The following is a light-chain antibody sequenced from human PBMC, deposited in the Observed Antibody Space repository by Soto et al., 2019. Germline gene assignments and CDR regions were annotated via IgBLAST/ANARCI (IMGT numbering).Light chain of an antibody. CDR1: NIGTKS. Sequence: SYELTQPPSVPVAPGQTARIPCGGNNIGTKSVNWYQQKPGQAPVVVVDDDTDRPSGIPERFSGSNSGNTATLAISRVEAGDEADYYCQVWDGSSKNLVFGGGTKVTVL. CDR3: QVWDGSSKNLV. V-gene: IGLV3-21*02. J-gene: IGLJ2*01. CDR2: DDT.